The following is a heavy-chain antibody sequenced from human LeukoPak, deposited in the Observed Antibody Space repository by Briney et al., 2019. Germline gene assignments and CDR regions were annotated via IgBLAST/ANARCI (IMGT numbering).Heavy chain of an antibody. Sequence: ASVKVSCKAFGHSFTHHGFSWVRQAPGQGLEWMGWISGYNGDTHYAQNFQGRVTLTSDTSTSTVYMELRSLRSDDTAVYYCARDPTNTSGRYAYFDYWGQGALVTVSS. CDR1: GHSFTHHG. CDR3: ARDPTNTSGRYAYFDY. J-gene: IGHJ4*02. V-gene: IGHV1-18*01. CDR2: ISGYNGDT. D-gene: IGHD6-19*01.